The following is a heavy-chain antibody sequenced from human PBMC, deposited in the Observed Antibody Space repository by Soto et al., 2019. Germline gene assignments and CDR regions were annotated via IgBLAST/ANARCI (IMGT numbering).Heavy chain of an antibody. V-gene: IGHV1-18*04. CDR2: ISAYNGNT. Sequence: ASVTVSCQASGYTFTSYGISWVRQAPGQGLERMGWISAYNGNTNDEQKLQGRITMTTDTSTSTAYMELRSLRSDDTAVYYCARGPGIAVADTDYWGQGTLVTV. D-gene: IGHD6-19*01. CDR1: GYTFTSYG. CDR3: ARGPGIAVADTDY. J-gene: IGHJ4*02.